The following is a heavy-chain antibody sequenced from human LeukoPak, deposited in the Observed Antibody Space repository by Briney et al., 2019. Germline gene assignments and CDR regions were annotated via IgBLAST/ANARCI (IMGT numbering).Heavy chain of an antibody. J-gene: IGHJ3*02. CDR1: GYSFTSHW. Sequence: GEYLKISCKGSGYSFTSHWIGWVRQMPGKGLEWMGVIYPGDSDTRYSPSFQGQVTVSADKSINTAYLQWSSLKASDTAMYYCVTGTGRAFDIWGQGTMVTVSS. CDR2: IYPGDSDT. D-gene: IGHD1-1*01. V-gene: IGHV5-51*01. CDR3: VTGTGRAFDI.